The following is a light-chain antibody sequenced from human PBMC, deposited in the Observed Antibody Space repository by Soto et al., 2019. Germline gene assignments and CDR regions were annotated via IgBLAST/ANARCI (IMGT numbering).Light chain of an antibody. J-gene: IGKJ4*01. V-gene: IGKV1-33*01. Sequence: DIQMTQSPSSLSASVGDRVTITCQASHDISKFLNWYQQKPGKAPNLVIYDASNLQSGVPSRFSGSGSGTDFTFTINSLQPEDVATYYGQQYYNPVVTFGGGTKVEIK. CDR3: QQYYNPVVT. CDR1: HDISKF. CDR2: DAS.